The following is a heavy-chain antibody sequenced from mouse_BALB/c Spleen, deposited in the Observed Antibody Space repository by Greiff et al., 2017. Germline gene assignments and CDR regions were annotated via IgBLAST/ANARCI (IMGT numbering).Heavy chain of an antibody. J-gene: IGHJ4*01. V-gene: IGHV1-67*01. CDR3: ARSYGKEGAMDY. D-gene: IGHD2-1*01. CDR1: GYTFTDYA. Sequence: VQLQQSGPELVRPGVSVKISCKGSGYTFTDYAMHWVKQSHAKSLEWIGVISTYYGNTNYNQKFKGKATMTVDKSSSTAYMELARLTSEDSAIYYCARSYGKEGAMDYWGQGTSVTVSS. CDR2: ISTYYGNT.